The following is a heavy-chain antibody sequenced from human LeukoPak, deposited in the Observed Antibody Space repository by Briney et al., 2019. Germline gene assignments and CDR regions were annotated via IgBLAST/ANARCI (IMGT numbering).Heavy chain of an antibody. CDR1: RGSISSYY. V-gene: IGHV4-59*01. D-gene: IGHD6-13*01. CDR3: ARGAAASAGFDY. J-gene: IGHJ4*02. Sequence: SETLSLTCTVSRGSISSYYWGWIRQPPGKGLEWIGYIYYSGSTNYNPSLKSRVTISVDTSKNQFSLKLSSVTAADTAVYYCARGAAASAGFDYWGQGTLVTVSS. CDR2: IYYSGST.